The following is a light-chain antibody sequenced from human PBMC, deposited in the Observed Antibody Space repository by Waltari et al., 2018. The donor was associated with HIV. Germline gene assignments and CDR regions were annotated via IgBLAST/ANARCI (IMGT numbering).Light chain of an antibody. CDR2: GAS. Sequence: EILLTQSPGTLSLSPGERATLSCRASQSVSSTYLAWYQQKPGQAPRLLIYGASSRATGIPDRFSGSGSGTDFTLTISRLEPEDFAVYYCQQYNNWTQTFGQGTKVEIK. J-gene: IGKJ1*01. CDR1: QSVSSTY. V-gene: IGKV3-20*01. CDR3: QQYNNWTQT.